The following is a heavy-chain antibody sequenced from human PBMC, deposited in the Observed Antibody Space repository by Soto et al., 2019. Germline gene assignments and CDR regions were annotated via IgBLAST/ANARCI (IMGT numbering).Heavy chain of an antibody. CDR3: ARSVGSFGGGRYLGA. CDR2: FNHGGST. D-gene: IGHD3-10*01. V-gene: IGHV4-34*01. J-gene: IGHJ5*02. Sequence: QVQIQQWGAGVLKPSETLSLTCAVNGGSFSGFYWSWIRQPPGKGLEWIGEFNHGGSTSYNPSLKSRVAISTDTSKSQVSLTLTSVTAADTAIYYCARSVGSFGGGRYLGAWGQGTQVTVSS. CDR1: GGSFSGFY.